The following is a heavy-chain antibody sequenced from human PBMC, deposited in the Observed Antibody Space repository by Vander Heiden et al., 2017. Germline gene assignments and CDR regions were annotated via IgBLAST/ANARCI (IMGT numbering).Heavy chain of an antibody. D-gene: IGHD3-10*01. CDR2: ISGSGNDA. Sequence: EVQLVESGGGLFQPGGSLRVSCEAAGFNFRYYPMTWVRQAPGKGLEWVSTISGSGNDADYAGAVKGRFIISRDNSKNTLYLQMNSLRAGDTALYYCAKEGLWYGGNWFDPWGQGTLVTVSS. J-gene: IGHJ5*01. CDR1: GFNFRYYP. CDR3: AKEGLWYGGNWFDP. V-gene: IGHV3-23*04.